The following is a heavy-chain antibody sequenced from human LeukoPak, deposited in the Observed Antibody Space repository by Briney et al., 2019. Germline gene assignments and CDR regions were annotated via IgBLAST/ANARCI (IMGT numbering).Heavy chain of an antibody. CDR2: ICSGGST. Sequence: GGSLRLSCAASGFTVSSNYMSWVRQAPGKGLEWVSVICSGGSTYYADSVKGRFTISRDNSKNTLYLQMNSLRAEDTAVYYCVTPTTSTLDHYWGQGTLLTVSS. V-gene: IGHV3-66*04. J-gene: IGHJ4*02. CDR1: GFTVSSNY. D-gene: IGHD5/OR15-5a*01. CDR3: VTPTTSTLDHY.